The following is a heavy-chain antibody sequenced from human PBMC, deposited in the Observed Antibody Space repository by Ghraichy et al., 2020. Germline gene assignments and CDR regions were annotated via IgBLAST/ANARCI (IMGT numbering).Heavy chain of an antibody. CDR2: FDPEYAET. V-gene: IGHV1-24*01. Sequence: ASVKVSCKISGYSLSELSMHWVRQTPGKGLEWMGGFDPEYAETILAQKFQGRVTMTEDTSSDTAFMELHSLTSDDMAMYYCATIVDCSDTRCLHAYDVWGQGTLVIVSS. CDR3: ATIVDCSDTRCLHAYDV. CDR1: GYSLSELS. J-gene: IGHJ3*01. D-gene: IGHD2-15*01.